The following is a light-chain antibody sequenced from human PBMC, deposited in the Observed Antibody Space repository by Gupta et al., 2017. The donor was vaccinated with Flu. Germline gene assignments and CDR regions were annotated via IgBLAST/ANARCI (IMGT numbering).Light chain of an antibody. CDR3: CSYTASSTLV. J-gene: IGLJ2*01. V-gene: IGLV2-14*01. Sequence: QSALTQPASVSGSPGQSITISCIGTNSDIGTYNYVSWYQHHPGKAPKPMIYEVSNRPSGVSNRFSGSKSGNTASLTISGLQAEDEADYYCCSYTASSTLVFGGGTKLTVL. CDR2: EVS. CDR1: NSDIGTYNY.